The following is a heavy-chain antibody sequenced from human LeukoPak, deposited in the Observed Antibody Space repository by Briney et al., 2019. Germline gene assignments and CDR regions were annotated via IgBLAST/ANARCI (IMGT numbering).Heavy chain of an antibody. Sequence: SVKVSCKASGGTFSSYAISWVRQAPGQGLEWMGGIIPIFGTANYAQKFQGRVTITADESTSTAYMELSSLRSEDTAVYYCARALGEVSGWDRKPGGVFDYWGQGTLVTVSS. D-gene: IGHD6-19*01. J-gene: IGHJ4*02. CDR3: ARALGEVSGWDRKPGGVFDY. CDR2: IIPIFGTA. CDR1: GGTFSSYA. V-gene: IGHV1-69*13.